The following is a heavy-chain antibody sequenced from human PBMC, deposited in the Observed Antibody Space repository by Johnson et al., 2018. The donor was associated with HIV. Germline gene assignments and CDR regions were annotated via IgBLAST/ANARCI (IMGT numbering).Heavy chain of an antibody. D-gene: IGHD3-22*01. V-gene: IGHV3-13*01. CDR3: ARANFNYYDSSGPDGHDAFDI. Sequence: MQLVESGGGLVQPGGSLRLSCAASGFTFSSYDMHWVRQATGKGLEWVSAIGTAGDTYYPGSVKGRFTISRENAKNSLYLQMNSLRAGDTAVYYCARANFNYYDSSGPDGHDAFDIWGQGTMVTVSS. J-gene: IGHJ3*02. CDR2: IGTAGDT. CDR1: GFTFSSYD.